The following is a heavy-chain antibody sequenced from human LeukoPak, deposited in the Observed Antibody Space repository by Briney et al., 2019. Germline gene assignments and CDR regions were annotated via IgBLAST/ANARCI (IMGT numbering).Heavy chain of an antibody. CDR3: ASSGGVRAGGFYGMDV. J-gene: IGHJ6*02. Sequence: ASVKVSCKASGYTFTSYHINWVRQATGQGLEWMGWMNPNSGNTGYAQKFQGRVTMTRNTSISTAYMELSSLRSEDTAVYYCASSGGVRAGGFYGMDVWGQGTTVTVSS. CDR2: MNPNSGNT. CDR1: GYTFTSYH. D-gene: IGHD3-10*02. V-gene: IGHV1-8*01.